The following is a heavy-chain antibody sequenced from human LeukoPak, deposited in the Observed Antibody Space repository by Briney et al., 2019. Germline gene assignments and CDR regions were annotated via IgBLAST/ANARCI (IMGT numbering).Heavy chain of an antibody. Sequence: GGSLRLSCAASGFTFSSYGMHWVRQAPGKGLEWVAFIRYDGSNKYYADSVKGRFTISRDNSKNTLYLQMNSPRAEDTAVYYCAKDQGIAAAGIDVDYWGQGTLVTVSS. CDR1: GFTFSSYG. CDR3: AKDQGIAAAGIDVDY. CDR2: IRYDGSNK. J-gene: IGHJ4*02. D-gene: IGHD6-13*01. V-gene: IGHV3-30*02.